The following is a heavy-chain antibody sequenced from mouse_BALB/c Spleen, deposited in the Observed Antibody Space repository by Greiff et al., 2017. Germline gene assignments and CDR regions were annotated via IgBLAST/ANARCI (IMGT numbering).Heavy chain of an antibody. CDR2: ISSGGSYT. Sequence: EVKLMESGGGLVKPGGSLKLSCAASGFTFSSYAMSWVRQTPEKRLEWVATISSGGSYTYYPDSVKGRFTISRDNAKNTLYLQMSSLRSEDTAMYYCARHEGVPRYFDVWGAGTTVTVSS. V-gene: IGHV5-9-3*01. CDR3: ARHEGVPRYFDV. J-gene: IGHJ1*01. CDR1: GFTFSSYA. D-gene: IGHD2-14*01.